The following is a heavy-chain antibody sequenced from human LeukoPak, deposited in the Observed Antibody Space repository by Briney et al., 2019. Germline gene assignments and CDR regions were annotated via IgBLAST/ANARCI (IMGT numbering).Heavy chain of an antibody. CDR3: VRDRGSYRPIDY. CDR2: ISSSGTYI. Sequence: PGGSLRLSCAASGFTFNSHDMNWVRQAPGKGLEWVSSISSSGTYIYYRDSVKGRFTISRDNAENSLYLEMNSLRVEDTAIYYCVRDRGSYRPIDYWGQGTLVTVSS. D-gene: IGHD1-26*01. CDR1: GFTFNSHD. J-gene: IGHJ4*02. V-gene: IGHV3-21*01.